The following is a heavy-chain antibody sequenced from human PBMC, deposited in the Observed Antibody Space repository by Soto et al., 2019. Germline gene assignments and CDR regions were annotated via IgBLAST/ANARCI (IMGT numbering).Heavy chain of an antibody. J-gene: IGHJ5*02. CDR3: AGYSNYEIGWFDP. D-gene: IGHD4-4*01. CDR1: GGSISSSSYY. CDR2: IYYSGST. Sequence: QLQLQESGPGLVKPSETLSLTCTVSGGSISSSSYYWGWIRQPPGKGLEWIGNIYYSGSTYYNPSLKSRVTISVDTSKNQFSLRLSSVTAADTAVYYCAGYSNYEIGWFDPWGQGTLVTVSS. V-gene: IGHV4-39*01.